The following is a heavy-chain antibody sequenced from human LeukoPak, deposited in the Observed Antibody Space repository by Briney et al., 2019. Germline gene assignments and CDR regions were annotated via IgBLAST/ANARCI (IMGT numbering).Heavy chain of an antibody. CDR2: ISGSGDTT. J-gene: IGHJ4*02. CDR1: GFTFSAYA. Sequence: GGSLRLSCAASGFTFSAYAMSWVRQAPGKGLEWASAISGSGDTTNSADSVKGRFTISRDNSENMLYLHMNSLRAEDTAVYYCAKPSVGGATGFDSWGQGTLVTVSS. CDR3: AKPSVGGATGFDS. D-gene: IGHD1-26*01. V-gene: IGHV3-23*01.